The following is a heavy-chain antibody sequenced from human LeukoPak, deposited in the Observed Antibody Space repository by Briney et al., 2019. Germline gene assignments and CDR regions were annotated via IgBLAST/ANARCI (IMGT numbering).Heavy chain of an antibody. J-gene: IGHJ3*02. Sequence: SVKVSCKAYGGTFSSYAISWVRQAPGQGLEWMGRIIPIFGTANYAQKFQGRVTITTDESTSTAYMELSSLRSEDTAVYYCAIFSSGVIQLVGSDDAFDIWGQGTMVTVSS. V-gene: IGHV1-69*05. CDR3: AIFSSGVIQLVGSDDAFDI. CDR2: IIPIFGTA. CDR1: GGTFSSYA. D-gene: IGHD6-13*01.